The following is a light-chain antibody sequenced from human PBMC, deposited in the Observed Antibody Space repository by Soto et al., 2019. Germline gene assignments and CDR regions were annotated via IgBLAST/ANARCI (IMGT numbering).Light chain of an antibody. V-gene: IGKV1-39*01. CDR1: ENINKY. CDR3: QQSYSTPWT. CDR2: AAS. J-gene: IGKJ1*01. Sequence: DIQMTKSPSSLSASVGVIVTITCRATENINKYVSWYQHQPGKAPILLIYAASNLQGGVPSRFSGSGSGTDFTLTISSLQPEDFATYYCQQSYSTPWTFGQGTKVDI.